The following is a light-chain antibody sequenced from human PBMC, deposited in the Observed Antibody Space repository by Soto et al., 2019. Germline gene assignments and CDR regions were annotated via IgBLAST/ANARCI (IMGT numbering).Light chain of an antibody. J-gene: IGLJ1*01. CDR3: QSYDNSLSAYG. CDR1: SSNIGAGSD. V-gene: IGLV1-40*01. CDR2: ANN. Sequence: QSVLTQPPSVSGAPGQRVTVSGTGSSSNIGAGSDVHWYQQLPGTAPKLLIFANNNRPSGVPDRFSGSKSGTSASLAITGLQADDEADYYCQSYDNSLSAYGFGTGTKVTVL.